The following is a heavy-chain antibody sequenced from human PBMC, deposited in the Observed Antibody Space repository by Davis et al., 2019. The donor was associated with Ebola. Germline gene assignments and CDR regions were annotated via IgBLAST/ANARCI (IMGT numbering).Heavy chain of an antibody. CDR2: ISSSGSTI. Sequence: GGSLRLSCAASGFTFSSYAMSWIRQAPGKGLEWVSYISSSGSTIYYADSVKGRFTISRDNAKNSLYLQMNSLRDEDTAVYYCARDLLEPLYYYYGMDVWGQGTTVTVSS. J-gene: IGHJ6*02. CDR3: ARDLLEPLYYYYGMDV. CDR1: GFTFSSYA. V-gene: IGHV3-11*04. D-gene: IGHD1-1*01.